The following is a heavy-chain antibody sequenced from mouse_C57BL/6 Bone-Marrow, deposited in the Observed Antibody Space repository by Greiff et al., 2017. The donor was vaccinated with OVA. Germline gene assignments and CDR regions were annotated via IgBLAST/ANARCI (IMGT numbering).Heavy chain of an antibody. CDR1: GFSLTRYG. CDR2: IWGVGST. CDR3: ATLGYGSSPPFAY. V-gene: IGHV2-6*01. J-gene: IGHJ3*01. Sequence: VKLVESGPGLVAPSQSLSITCTVSGFSLTRYGVDWVRQSPGKGLEWLGVIWGVGSTNYNSALKSRLSISKDNSKSQVFLKMNSLQTDDTAMYYCATLGYGSSPPFAYWGQGTLVTVSA. D-gene: IGHD1-1*01.